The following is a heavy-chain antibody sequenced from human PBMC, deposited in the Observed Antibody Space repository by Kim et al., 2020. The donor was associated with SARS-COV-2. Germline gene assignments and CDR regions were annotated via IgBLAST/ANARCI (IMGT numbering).Heavy chain of an antibody. V-gene: IGHV3-48*02. D-gene: IGHD4-17*01. J-gene: IGHJ4*02. Sequence: GGSLRLSCAASGFTFSSYSMNWVRQAPGKGLELVSYISSGSSTIYYADSVKGRFTISRDNGKNSLYLQMNSLRDEDTAVYYCARDLIVTVTQATGAGWGQGTLVTVSS. CDR2: ISSGSSTI. CDR3: ARDLIVTVTQATGAG. CDR1: GFTFSSYS.